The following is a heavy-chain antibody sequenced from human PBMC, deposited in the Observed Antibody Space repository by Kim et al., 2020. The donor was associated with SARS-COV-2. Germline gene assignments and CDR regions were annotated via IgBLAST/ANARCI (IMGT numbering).Heavy chain of an antibody. CDR1: GYTLTELS. CDR3: ATLGWLGARIAFDI. D-gene: IGHD1-26*01. V-gene: IGHV1-24*01. J-gene: IGHJ3*02. CDR2: FDPEDGET. Sequence: ASVKVSCKVSGYTLTELSMHWVRQAPGKGLEWMGGFDPEDGETIYAQKFQGRVTMTEDTSTDTAYMELSSLRSEDTAVYYCATLGWLGARIAFDIWGQGTMVTVSS.